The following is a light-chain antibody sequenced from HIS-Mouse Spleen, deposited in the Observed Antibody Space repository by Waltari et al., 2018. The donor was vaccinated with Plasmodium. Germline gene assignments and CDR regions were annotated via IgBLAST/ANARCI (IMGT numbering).Light chain of an antibody. J-gene: IGLJ2*01. V-gene: IGLV1-51*01. CDR2: DNN. CDR3: GTWDSSLSAGVV. Sequence: QSVLTQPPSVSAAPGQKVTISCSGSSSNIGNNYVSWFQQLPGTAPQLLIYDNNKRPSGIPARFSCSKSGTSATLGITGLQTGDEADYYCGTWDSSLSAGVVFGGGTKLTVL. CDR1: SSNIGNNY.